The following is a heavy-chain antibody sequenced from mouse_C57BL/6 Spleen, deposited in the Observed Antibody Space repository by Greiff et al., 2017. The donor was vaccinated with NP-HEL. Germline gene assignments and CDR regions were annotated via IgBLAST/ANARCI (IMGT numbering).Heavy chain of an antibody. Sequence: EVKLMESGPGLVKPSQSLSLTCSVTGYSITSGYYWNWIRQFPGNKLEWMGYISYDGSNNYNPSLKNRISITRDTSKNQFFLKLNSVTTEDTATYYCAYYGNLYAMDYWGQGTSVTVSS. CDR1: GYSITSGYY. V-gene: IGHV3-6*01. D-gene: IGHD2-1*01. J-gene: IGHJ4*01. CDR2: ISYDGSN. CDR3: AYYGNLYAMDY.